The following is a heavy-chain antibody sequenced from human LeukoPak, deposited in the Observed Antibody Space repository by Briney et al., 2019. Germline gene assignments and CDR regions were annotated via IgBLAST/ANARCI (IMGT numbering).Heavy chain of an antibody. V-gene: IGHV3-23*01. CDR3: AREDDDSNGIDV. CDR1: GFTFSSYA. J-gene: IGHJ6*02. CDR2: ISGNGDSR. Sequence: GGSLRLSCAASGFTFSSYAMTWVRQAPGKGLEWVSGISGNGDSRYYADSVKGRFTISRDNSKNTLYLQMNSLRAEDTAVYYCAREDDDSNGIDVWGHGTTVTVSS. D-gene: IGHD4-11*01.